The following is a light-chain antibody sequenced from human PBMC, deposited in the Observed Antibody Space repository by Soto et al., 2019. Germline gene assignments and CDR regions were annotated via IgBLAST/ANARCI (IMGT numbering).Light chain of an antibody. CDR1: QRVISNY. V-gene: IGKV3-20*01. CDR3: QQYGSSLTWT. CDR2: AAS. Sequence: EVVLTQSPGTVSLSPGERVTLSCRASQRVISNYLAWFQQRPGQAPRLLIYAASSRATGIPDRFSGSGSGTDFTLSISRLEPEDFAVYYCQQYGSSLTWTFGQGTKVEIK. J-gene: IGKJ1*01.